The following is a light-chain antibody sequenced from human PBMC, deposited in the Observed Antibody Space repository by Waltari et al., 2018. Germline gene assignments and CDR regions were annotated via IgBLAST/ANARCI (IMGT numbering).Light chain of an antibody. CDR2: GAS. Sequence: EIVLTPSPGTLSLSPGERGPLPCRASQSVSRFLVWYQQKPGQAPRLLIYGASSRATGIPDRFSGSGSGTDFSLTISRLEPEDFAVYYCQKYDRLPATFGQGTKVEIK. CDR3: QKYDRLPAT. V-gene: IGKV3-20*01. J-gene: IGKJ1*01. CDR1: QSVSRF.